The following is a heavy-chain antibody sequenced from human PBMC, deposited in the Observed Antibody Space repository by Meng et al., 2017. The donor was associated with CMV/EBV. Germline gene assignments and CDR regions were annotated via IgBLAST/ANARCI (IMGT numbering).Heavy chain of an antibody. CDR1: GFTFSSYA. CDR2: ISYDGSNK. V-gene: IGHV3-30-3*01. D-gene: IGHD2-2*02. J-gene: IGHJ6*02. Sequence: GGSLRLSCAASGFTFSSYAMHWVRQAPGKGLEWAAVISYDGSNKYYADSVKGRFTISRDNSKNTLYLQMNSLRAEDTAVYYCARRESTSCYRSCGMDVWGQGTTVTVSS. CDR3: ARRESTSCYRSCGMDV.